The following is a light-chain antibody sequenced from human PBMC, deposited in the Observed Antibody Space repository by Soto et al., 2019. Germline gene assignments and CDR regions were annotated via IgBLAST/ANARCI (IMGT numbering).Light chain of an antibody. J-gene: IGKJ1*01. CDR1: QGISSY. CDR2: AAS. V-gene: IGKV1-8*01. Sequence: RMTQSPSSFSASTGDRVTITCRASQGISSYLAWYQQKPGKAPKLLIYAASTLQSGVPSRFSGSGSGTDFTLTISCLQSEDFATYYCQQYYSYPWTFGQGTKVDIK. CDR3: QQYYSYPWT.